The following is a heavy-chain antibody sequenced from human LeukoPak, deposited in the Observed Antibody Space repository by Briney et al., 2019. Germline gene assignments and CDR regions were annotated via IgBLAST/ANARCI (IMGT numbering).Heavy chain of an antibody. Sequence: ASVKVSCKASGGTFSSYAISWVRQAPGQGLEWMGGIIPIFGTANYAQKFQGRVTITADESTSTAYMELSSLRSEDTAVYYCARDRIAAAGTGYYYYGMDVWGQGTTVTVSS. CDR1: GGTFSSYA. CDR3: ARDRIAAAGTGYYYYGMDV. CDR2: IIPIFGTA. J-gene: IGHJ6*02. D-gene: IGHD6-13*01. V-gene: IGHV1-69*01.